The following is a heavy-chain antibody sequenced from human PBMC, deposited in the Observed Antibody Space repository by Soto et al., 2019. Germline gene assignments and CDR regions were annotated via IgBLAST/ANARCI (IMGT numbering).Heavy chain of an antibody. CDR1: GGSFSGYY. D-gene: IGHD3-16*02. CDR3: ARGKLSDYVWGSYRYHFDY. Sequence: SETLSLTCAVYGGSFSGYYWSWIRQPPGKGLEWIGEINHSGSTNYNQSLKSRVTISVDTSKNQFSLKLSSVTAADTAVYYCARGKLSDYVWGSYRYHFDYWGQGTVVTVSS. J-gene: IGHJ4*02. V-gene: IGHV4-34*01. CDR2: INHSGST.